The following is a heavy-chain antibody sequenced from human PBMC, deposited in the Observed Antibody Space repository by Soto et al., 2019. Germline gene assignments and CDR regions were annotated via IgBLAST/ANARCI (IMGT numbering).Heavy chain of an antibody. Sequence: GGSLRLSCAASGFTVGSNYMSWVRQAPGKGLEWVSVIYSGGSTYYAGSVKGRFTISRHNSKNTLYLQMNSLRAEDTAVYYCARVPLYYDITDAFDIWGQGTMVTVSS. J-gene: IGHJ3*02. V-gene: IGHV3-53*04. CDR1: GFTVGSNY. CDR2: IYSGGST. CDR3: ARVPLYYDITDAFDI. D-gene: IGHD3-9*01.